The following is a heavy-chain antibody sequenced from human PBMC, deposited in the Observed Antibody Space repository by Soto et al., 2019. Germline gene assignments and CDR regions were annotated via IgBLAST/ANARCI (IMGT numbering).Heavy chain of an antibody. CDR1: GGSISSYY. Sequence: TLSLTCTVSGGSISSYYWSWIRQPPGKGLEWIGYIYYSGSTNYNPSLKSRVTISVDTSKNQFSLFLQMNSLRADDTAVYYCARGVRYYSSEKPANFDYWGQGALVTVSS. J-gene: IGHJ4*02. V-gene: IGHV4-59*12. CDR3: ARGVRYYSSEKPANFDY. D-gene: IGHD2-21*01. CDR2: IYYSGST.